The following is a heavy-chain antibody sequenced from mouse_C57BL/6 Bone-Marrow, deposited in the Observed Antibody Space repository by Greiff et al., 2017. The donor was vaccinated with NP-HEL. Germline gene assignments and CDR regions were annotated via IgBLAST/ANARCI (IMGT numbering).Heavy chain of an antibody. CDR3: AREGLGRVAY. V-gene: IGHV5-4*01. D-gene: IGHD4-1*01. J-gene: IGHJ3*01. CDR1: GFTFSSYA. CDR2: ISDGGSYT. Sequence: EVHLVESGGGLVKPGGSLKLSCAASGFTFSSYAMSWVRQTPEKRLEWVATISDGGSYTYYPDNVKGRFTISRDNAKNNLYLQMSHLKSEDTAMYYCAREGLGRVAYWGQGTLVTVSA.